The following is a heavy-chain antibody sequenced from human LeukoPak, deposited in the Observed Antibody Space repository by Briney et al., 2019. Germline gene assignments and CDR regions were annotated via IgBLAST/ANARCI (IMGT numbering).Heavy chain of an antibody. V-gene: IGHV3-23*01. CDR2: ISGSGGSR. J-gene: IGHJ3*02. CDR3: AKDGLKVGSPDAFDI. Sequence: PGGSLRLSCAASGFTFSSYAMSWVRQAPGKGLEWVSAISGSGGSRYYADSVKGRFTISRDNSKHTLYLQMNSLRAEDTAVYYCAKDGLKVGSPDAFDIWGQGTMVTVSS. D-gene: IGHD1-26*01. CDR1: GFTFSSYA.